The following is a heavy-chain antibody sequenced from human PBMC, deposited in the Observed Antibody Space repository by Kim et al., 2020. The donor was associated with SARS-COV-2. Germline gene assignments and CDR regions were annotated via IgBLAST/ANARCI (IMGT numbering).Heavy chain of an antibody. J-gene: IGHJ4*02. V-gene: IGHV3-74*01. CDR1: GFTFSSYW. Sequence: GGSLRLSCAASGFTFSSYWMHWVRQAPGKGLVWVSRINGDGSSTNCADSVKGRCTISRDNAKNTLYLQMNSLRAEDTAVYYCVRGAPTAGGQRADYWGQGTLVTVSS. CDR3: VRGAPTAGGQRADY. D-gene: IGHD6-13*01. CDR2: INGDGSST.